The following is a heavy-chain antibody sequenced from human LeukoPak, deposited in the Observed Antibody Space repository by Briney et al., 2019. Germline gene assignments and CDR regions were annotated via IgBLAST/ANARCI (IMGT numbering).Heavy chain of an antibody. Sequence: ASVKVSCKVSGYTLTELSMHWVRQAPGKGLEWMGGFDPEDGETIYAQKFQGRVTMTEDTSTDTAYMELSSLRSEDTAEYYCATSSDSAATGYYYYYGMDVWGQGTTVTVSS. CDR2: FDPEDGET. V-gene: IGHV1-24*01. CDR1: GYTLTELS. D-gene: IGHD2-15*01. J-gene: IGHJ6*02. CDR3: ATSSDSAATGYYYYYGMDV.